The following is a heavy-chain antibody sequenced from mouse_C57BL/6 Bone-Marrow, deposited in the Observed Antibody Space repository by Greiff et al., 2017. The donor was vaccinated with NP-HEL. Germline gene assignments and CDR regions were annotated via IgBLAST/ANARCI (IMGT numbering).Heavy chain of an antibody. CDR3: ARDRDYDVPYFDY. J-gene: IGHJ2*01. V-gene: IGHV5-4*01. Sequence: EVHLVESGGGLVKPGGSLKLSCAASGFTFSSYAMSWVRQTPEKRLEWVATISDGGSYTYYPDNVKGRFTISRDNAKNNLYLQMSHLQSEDTAMYYCARDRDYDVPYFDYWGQGTTLTVSS. CDR2: ISDGGSYT. D-gene: IGHD2-4*01. CDR1: GFTFSSYA.